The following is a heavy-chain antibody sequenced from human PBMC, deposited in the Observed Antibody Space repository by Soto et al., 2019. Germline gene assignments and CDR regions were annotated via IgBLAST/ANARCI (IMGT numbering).Heavy chain of an antibody. Sequence: NPSETLSLTCTVSGDSMSPFYWNWIRQSPGKGLEWIGYIYYSGNTNYNPSLKSRVAISVDTSKNQFSLKLSSVTAADTAVYYCARGVYDYWSGYYAGSGLDVWGQGTTVTVSS. D-gene: IGHD3-3*01. V-gene: IGHV4-59*13. CDR2: IYYSGNT. J-gene: IGHJ6*02. CDR1: GDSMSPFY. CDR3: ARGVYDYWSGYYAGSGLDV.